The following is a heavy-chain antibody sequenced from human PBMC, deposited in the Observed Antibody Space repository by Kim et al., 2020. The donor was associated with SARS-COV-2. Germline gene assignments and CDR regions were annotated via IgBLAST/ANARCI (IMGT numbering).Heavy chain of an antibody. Sequence: GGSLRLSCAASGFTFGNDWMHWVRQPPGKVLVWVSRINGDGSITDYADSVKGRFTISRDNAKNTLYLQMNSLRDEDTAMFYCARASDWYPDWGQGTLVTV. CDR3: ARASDWYPD. CDR2: INGDGSIT. D-gene: IGHD6-19*01. J-gene: IGHJ4*02. CDR1: GFTFGNDW. V-gene: IGHV3-74*01.